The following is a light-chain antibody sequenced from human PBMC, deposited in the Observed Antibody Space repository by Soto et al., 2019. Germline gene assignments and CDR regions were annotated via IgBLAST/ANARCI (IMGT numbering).Light chain of an antibody. CDR1: QSLSSY. Sequence: EIVLTQSPATLSLSPGERATLSCRASQSLSSYLAWYQQKPGHAPRLLIYDASNRATGIPARFSGSGSGTDFPLTISRLEHEDFAVYYRQQRNAWLTFGGGTKVEIK. CDR2: DAS. J-gene: IGKJ4*01. CDR3: QQRNAWLT. V-gene: IGKV3-11*01.